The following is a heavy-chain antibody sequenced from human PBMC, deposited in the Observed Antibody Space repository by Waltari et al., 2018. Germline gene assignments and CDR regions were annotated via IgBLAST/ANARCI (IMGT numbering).Heavy chain of an antibody. CDR1: GFTFSSYG. CDR3: AKLAYSSGWYRAFDY. CDR2: IRYDGSNK. D-gene: IGHD6-19*01. V-gene: IGHV3-30*02. Sequence: QVQLVESGGGVVQPGGSLRLSCAASGFTFSSYGMHGVRQAPGTGLEWVAFIRYDGSNKYYADSVKGRFTISRDNSKNTLYLQMNSLRAEDTAVYYCAKLAYSSGWYRAFDYWGQGTLVTVSS. J-gene: IGHJ4*02.